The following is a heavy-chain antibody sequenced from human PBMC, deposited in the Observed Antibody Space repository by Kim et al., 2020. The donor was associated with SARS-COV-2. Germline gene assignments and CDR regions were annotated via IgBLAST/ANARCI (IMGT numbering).Heavy chain of an antibody. Sequence: GGSLRLSCAASGFTFDDYAMHWVRQAPGKGLEWVSGISWNSGSIGYADSVKGRFTISRDNAKNSLYLQMNSLRAEDTALYYCAKGRSPSIAALLDYWGQGTLVTVSS. D-gene: IGHD6-6*01. CDR2: ISWNSGSI. CDR3: AKGRSPSIAALLDY. CDR1: GFTFDDYA. J-gene: IGHJ4*02. V-gene: IGHV3-9*01.